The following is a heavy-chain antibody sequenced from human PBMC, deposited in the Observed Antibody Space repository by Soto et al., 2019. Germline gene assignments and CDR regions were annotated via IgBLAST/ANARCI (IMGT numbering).Heavy chain of an antibody. Sequence: QVQLVESGGGVVQPGRSLRLSCAASGFTCSTYAMHWVRQAPGNGLEWVAAIWYDGSNQYYVDSVNGRFTIYRDYSKNTLYLHMSSLIAEDTAVYFCAREEDCSSSSCYRGHFDYWGPGILVPGSS. V-gene: IGHV3-33*01. J-gene: IGHJ4*02. CDR1: GFTCSTYA. CDR3: AREEDCSSSSCYRGHFDY. D-gene: IGHD2-2*01. CDR2: IWYDGSNQ.